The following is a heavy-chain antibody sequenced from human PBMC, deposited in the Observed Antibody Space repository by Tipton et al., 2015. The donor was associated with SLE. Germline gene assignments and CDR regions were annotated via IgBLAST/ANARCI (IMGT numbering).Heavy chain of an antibody. Sequence: QLVQSGPEVKKPGASVKVSCKASGYTFTTYRLSWVRQAPGQGLEWMGWVTTWTGHTDYTQNLRGRVTMTIDASTTTAYMELRNPTSDDTAVYYCARDGYSRIDYWGQGTLVTVSS. V-gene: IGHV1-18*01. CDR1: GYTFTTYR. CDR2: VTTWTGHT. D-gene: IGHD5-24*01. CDR3: ARDGYSRIDY. J-gene: IGHJ4*02.